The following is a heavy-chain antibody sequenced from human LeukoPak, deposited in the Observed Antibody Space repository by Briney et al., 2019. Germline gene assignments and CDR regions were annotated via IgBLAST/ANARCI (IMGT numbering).Heavy chain of an antibody. V-gene: IGHV1-69*05. CDR2: IIPIFGTA. Sequence: GSSVKVSCKASGGTFSSYAISWVRQAPGQGLEWMGGIIPIFGTANYAQKFQGRVTITTDESTSTAYMELRSLRSDDTAVYYCARRSPDYYYMDVWGKGTTATVSS. J-gene: IGHJ6*03. D-gene: IGHD1-14*01. CDR1: GGTFSSYA. CDR3: ARRSPDYYYMDV.